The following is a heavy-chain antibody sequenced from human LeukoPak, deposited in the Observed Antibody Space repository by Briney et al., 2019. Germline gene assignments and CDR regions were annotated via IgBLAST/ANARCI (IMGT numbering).Heavy chain of an antibody. V-gene: IGHV3-9*02. CDR1: GFTSDDYA. Sequence: GRSLRLSCAASGFTSDDYAMHWVRQAPGKGLEWVSGISWNSGSIGYADSVKGRFTISRDNAKNSLYLQMNSLRAEDTALYYCAKDGSYDILTGYFDYWGQGTLVTVSS. CDR2: ISWNSGSI. J-gene: IGHJ4*02. CDR3: AKDGSYDILTGYFDY. D-gene: IGHD3-9*01.